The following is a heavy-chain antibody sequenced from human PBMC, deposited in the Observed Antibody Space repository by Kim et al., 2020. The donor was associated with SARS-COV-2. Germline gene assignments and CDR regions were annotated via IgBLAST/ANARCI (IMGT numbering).Heavy chain of an antibody. Sequence: PTYARGFIGRFVFSLDTSVSTAYLQISSLKAEDTAVYYCARGSEAAGPDYWGQGTLVTVSS. CDR2: P. V-gene: IGHV7-4-1*02. J-gene: IGHJ4*02. D-gene: IGHD6-25*01. CDR3: ARGSEAAGPDY.